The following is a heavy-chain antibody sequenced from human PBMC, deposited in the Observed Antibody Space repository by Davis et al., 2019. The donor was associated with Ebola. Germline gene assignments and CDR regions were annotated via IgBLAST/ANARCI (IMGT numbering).Heavy chain of an antibody. J-gene: IGHJ4*02. D-gene: IGHD6-19*01. CDR3: AKPHSSGFIDY. CDR2: IKQDGSEK. V-gene: IGHV3-7*01. CDR1: GFTFSSYW. Sequence: PGGSLRLSCAASGFTFSSYWMSWVRQAPGKGLEWVANIKQDGSEKYYADSVKGRFTISRDNSKNTLYLQMNSLRAEDTAVYYCAKPHSSGFIDYWGQGTLVTVSS.